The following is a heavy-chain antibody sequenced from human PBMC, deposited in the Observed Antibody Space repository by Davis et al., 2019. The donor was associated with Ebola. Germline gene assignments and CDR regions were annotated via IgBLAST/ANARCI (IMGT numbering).Heavy chain of an antibody. CDR2: IKQDGSEK. V-gene: IGHV3-7*01. J-gene: IGHJ6*02. CDR1: GFTFSSYW. Sequence: PGGSLRLSCAASGFTFSSYWMSWVRQAPGKGLEWVANIKQDGSEKYYVDSVKGRFTISRDNAKNSLYLQMNSLRAEDTAVYYCARDVGRWFYGMDVWGQGTTVTVSS. D-gene: IGHD4-23*01. CDR3: ARDVGRWFYGMDV.